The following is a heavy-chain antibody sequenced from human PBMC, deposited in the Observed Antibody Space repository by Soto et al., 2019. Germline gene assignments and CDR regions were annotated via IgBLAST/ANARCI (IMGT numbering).Heavy chain of an antibody. CDR3: ARVGATTWL. V-gene: IGHV3-74*01. D-gene: IGHD1-26*01. Sequence: HPGGSLRLSCAASGFTFSGYWMHWVRQVPGKGLVWVSRINSDGSIPGYADSVKGRFTISRENAKNTLYLQMSNLRVEDTAVYFCARVGATTWLWGQGTLVTVSS. J-gene: IGHJ4*02. CDR1: GFTFSGYW. CDR2: INSDGSIP.